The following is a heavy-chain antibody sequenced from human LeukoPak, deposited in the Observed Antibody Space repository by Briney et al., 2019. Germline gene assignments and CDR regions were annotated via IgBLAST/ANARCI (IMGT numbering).Heavy chain of an antibody. D-gene: IGHD2-2*01. CDR3: ARGGYQMLVGWFDP. V-gene: IGHV4-4*07. CDR1: GGSISSYY. CDR2: IYTSGST. Sequence: SSETLSLTCTVSGGSISSYYWSWIRQPAGKGLEWIGRIYTSGSTNYNPSLKSRVTMSVDTSKNQFSLKLSSVTAGDTAVYYCARGGYQMLVGWFDPWGQGTLVTVSS. J-gene: IGHJ5*02.